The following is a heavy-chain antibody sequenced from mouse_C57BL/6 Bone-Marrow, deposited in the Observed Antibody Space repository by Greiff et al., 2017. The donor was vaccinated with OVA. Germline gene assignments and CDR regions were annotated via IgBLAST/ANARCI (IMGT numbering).Heavy chain of an antibody. Sequence: VQLQQPGAELVKPGASVKLSCKASGYTFTSYWMHWVRQRPGQGLEWIGLIHPNSGSTNYNEKFKSKATLTVDKSSSTAYMQLSSLTSEDSAVYYCARPGYSNYGEGGFAYWSQGTLVTVSA. D-gene: IGHD2-5*01. J-gene: IGHJ3*01. CDR1: GYTFTSYW. V-gene: IGHV1-64*01. CDR3: ARPGYSNYGEGGFAY. CDR2: IHPNSGST.